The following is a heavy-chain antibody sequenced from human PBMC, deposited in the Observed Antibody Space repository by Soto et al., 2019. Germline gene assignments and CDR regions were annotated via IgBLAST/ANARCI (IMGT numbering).Heavy chain of an antibody. CDR2: IWYDGSNK. J-gene: IGHJ6*03. V-gene: IGHV3-33*01. Sequence: GGSLRLSCAASGFTFSSYGMHWVRQAPGKGLEWVAVIWYDGSNKYYADSVKGRFTISRDNSKNTLYLQMNSLRAEDTAVYYCARGWHDNYYYYYMDVWGKGTTVTSP. CDR3: ARGWHDNYYYYYMDV. CDR1: GFTFSSYG.